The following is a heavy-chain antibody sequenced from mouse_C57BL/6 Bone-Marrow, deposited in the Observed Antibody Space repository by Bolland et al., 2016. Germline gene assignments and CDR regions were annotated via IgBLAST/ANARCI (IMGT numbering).Heavy chain of an antibody. V-gene: IGHV5-16*01. Sequence: NYDGSSTYYLDSLKSRFIISRDNAKNILYLQMSSLKSEDTATYYCAREGFYFDVWGTG. CDR2: NYDGSST. CDR3: AREGFYFDV. J-gene: IGHJ1*03.